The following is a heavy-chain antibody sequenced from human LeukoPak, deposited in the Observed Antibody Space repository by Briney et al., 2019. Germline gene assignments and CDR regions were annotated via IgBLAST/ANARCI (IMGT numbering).Heavy chain of an antibody. J-gene: IGHJ4*02. Sequence: GGSLRLSCAASGFNFSNYAMYWVRQAPGKGLEWVAVISYEGNNKYYADSVKGRFTISRDNSKNKQYLQMNSLRAEDTAVYYCARGSEDYDSSGYYYDLGDYWGQGTLVTVSS. CDR2: ISYEGNNK. CDR3: ARGSEDYDSSGYYYDLGDY. D-gene: IGHD3-22*01. V-gene: IGHV3-30*04. CDR1: GFNFSNYA.